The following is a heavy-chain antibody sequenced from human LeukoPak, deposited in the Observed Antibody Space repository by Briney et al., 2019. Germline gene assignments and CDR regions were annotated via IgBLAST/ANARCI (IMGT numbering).Heavy chain of an antibody. V-gene: IGHV4-39*01. Sequence: SETPSLTCTVSGGSISGSSYYWGWIRLPPGKGLEWIGRIYYTGSTYYNPSLKSRVTISVDTSKNQFSRNLTSVTAADTAVYYCARQNPLNWFDPWGQGTLATVSS. CDR2: IYYTGST. CDR3: ARQNPLNWFDP. J-gene: IGHJ5*02. CDR1: GGSISGSSYY.